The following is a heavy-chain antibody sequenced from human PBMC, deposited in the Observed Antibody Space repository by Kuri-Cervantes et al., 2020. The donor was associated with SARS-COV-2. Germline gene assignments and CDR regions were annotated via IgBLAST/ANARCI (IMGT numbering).Heavy chain of an antibody. J-gene: IGHJ4*02. CDR3: ARAGIGVVAGNFDY. CDR2: IYHSGST. D-gene: IGHD2-15*01. Sequence: SETLSLTCTVSGYSISSGYYWGWIRQPPGKGLEWIGSIYHSGSTYYNTSLKSRVTISVDTSKNQFSLKLSSVTAADTAVYYCARAGIGVVAGNFDYWGQGTMVTVSS. CDR1: GYSISSGYY. V-gene: IGHV4-38-2*02.